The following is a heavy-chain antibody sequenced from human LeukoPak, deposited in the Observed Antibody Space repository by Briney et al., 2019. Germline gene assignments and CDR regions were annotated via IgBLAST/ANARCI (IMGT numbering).Heavy chain of an antibody. CDR2: IYSGGNT. CDR3: ARGETSSYDY. V-gene: IGHV3-53*01. Sequence: GGSLRLSCAASGFTFSYYSMNWVRQAPGKGLEWVSVIYSGGNTYYADSVKGRFTISRDNSKNTVYLQMNSLRAEDTAVYYCARGETSSYDYWGQGTLVTVSS. D-gene: IGHD2-2*01. CDR1: GFTFSYYS. J-gene: IGHJ4*02.